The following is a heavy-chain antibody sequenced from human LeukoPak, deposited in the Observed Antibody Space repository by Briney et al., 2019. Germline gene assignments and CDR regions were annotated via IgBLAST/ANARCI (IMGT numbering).Heavy chain of an antibody. J-gene: IGHJ4*02. CDR2: IIPMFGTG. CDR3: ARDQYDYVWGSYRGEGDYFDY. D-gene: IGHD3-16*02. Sequence: SVKVSCKASGGTFNRYAISWVRQAPGQGLEWMGGIIPMFGTGNYAQKFQGRVTITTDESTSTAYMELWSLRSDDTAVYYCARDQYDYVWGSYRGEGDYFDYWGQGTLVTVSS. CDR1: GGTFNRYA. V-gene: IGHV1-69*05.